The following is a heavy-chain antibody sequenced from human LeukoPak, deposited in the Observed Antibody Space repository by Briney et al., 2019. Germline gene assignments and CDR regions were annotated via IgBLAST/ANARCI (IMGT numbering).Heavy chain of an antibody. CDR1: GGTFSTYA. V-gene: IGHV1-69*04. J-gene: IGHJ4*02. D-gene: IGHD1-26*01. Sequence: SVKVSCKASGGTFSTYAISWVRQAPGQGLEWVGRIVPILGTANYAQNFQGRVTITADRSTTTAYMELSSLRSEDTAVYYCARGLVGATLAYYFDYWGQGTLVTVSS. CDR2: IVPILGTA. CDR3: ARGLVGATLAYYFDY.